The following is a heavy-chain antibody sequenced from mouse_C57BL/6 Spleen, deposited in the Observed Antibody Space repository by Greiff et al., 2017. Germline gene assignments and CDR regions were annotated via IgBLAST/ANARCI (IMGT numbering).Heavy chain of an antibody. CDR3: ARYCSSYE. Sequence: QVQLQQPGAELVKPGASVKLSCTASGYTFTSYWMHWVKQRPGQGLEWIGMIHPNSGSTNYTEKFKSKATLTVDKSSSTDYMQLSSLTSEDSAVYYCARYCSSYEWGQGTTLTVSS. CDR2: IHPNSGST. J-gene: IGHJ2*01. D-gene: IGHD1-1*01. V-gene: IGHV1-64*01. CDR1: GYTFTSYW.